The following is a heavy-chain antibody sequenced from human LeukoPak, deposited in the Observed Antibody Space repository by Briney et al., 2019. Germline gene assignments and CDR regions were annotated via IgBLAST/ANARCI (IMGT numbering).Heavy chain of an antibody. D-gene: IGHD3-22*01. J-gene: IGHJ6*02. CDR1: GFTLSDHY. CDR2: TRDKANSYTT. CDR3: TRGLSGYYSHYYGMDV. Sequence: GGSLRLSCAASGFTLSDHYMDWVRQAPGKGLEWVGRTRDKANSYTTEYAASVKGRFTISRDDSKNSLYLQMNSLKTEDTAVYYCTRGLSGYYSHYYGMDVWGQGTTVTVSS. V-gene: IGHV3-72*01.